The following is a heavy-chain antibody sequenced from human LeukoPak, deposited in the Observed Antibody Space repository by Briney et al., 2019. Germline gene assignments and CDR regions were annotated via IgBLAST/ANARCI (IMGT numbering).Heavy chain of an antibody. V-gene: IGHV4-39*07. CDR3: ARAKTGGYCSSTSCYESYYYYMDV. Sequence: SETLSLTCTVSGGSISSSSYYWGWIRQPPGKGLEWIGSIYYSGSTYYNPSLKSRVTMSVDTSKNQFSLKLSSVTAADTAVYYCARAKTGGYCSSTSCYESYYYYMDVWGKGTTVTVSS. CDR2: IYYSGST. J-gene: IGHJ6*03. CDR1: GGSISSSSYY. D-gene: IGHD2-2*01.